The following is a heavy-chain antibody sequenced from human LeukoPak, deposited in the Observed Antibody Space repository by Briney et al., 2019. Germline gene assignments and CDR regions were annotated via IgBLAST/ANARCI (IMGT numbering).Heavy chain of an antibody. CDR1: GGSFSGYY. Sequence: PSETLSLTCTVSGGSFSGYYWSWIRQPPGKGLEWIGEINHSGSTNYNPSLKSRVTISVDTSKNQFSLKLSSVTAADTAVYYCARGLTYYYDSSGYRSLGHWGQGTLVTVSS. V-gene: IGHV4-34*01. CDR3: ARGLTYYYDSSGYRSLGH. CDR2: INHSGST. J-gene: IGHJ4*02. D-gene: IGHD3-22*01.